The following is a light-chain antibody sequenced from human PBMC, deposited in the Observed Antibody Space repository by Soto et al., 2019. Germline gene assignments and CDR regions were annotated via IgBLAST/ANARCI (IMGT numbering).Light chain of an antibody. CDR1: SSNIGAGYD. V-gene: IGLV1-40*01. CDR2: GKN. J-gene: IGLJ2*01. Sequence: QSVLTQPPSVSGAPGQRVTISCTGSSSNIGAGYDVHWYQQLPGTAPKLLIYGKNNRPSGVPDRFSGSKSGTSASLAITGLQAEDEADYYCQSYDSSLSVVFGGGTKLTV. CDR3: QSYDSSLSVV.